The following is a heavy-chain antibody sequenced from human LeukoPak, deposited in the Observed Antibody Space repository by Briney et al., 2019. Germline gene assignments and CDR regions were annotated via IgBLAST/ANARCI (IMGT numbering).Heavy chain of an antibody. V-gene: IGHV3-33*01. J-gene: IGHJ4*02. CDR2: IWYDGSNK. Sequence: GGSPRLSCAASGFTFSSYGMHWVRQAPGKGLEWVAVIWYDGSNKYYADSVKGRFTISRDNSKNTLYLQMNSLRAEDTAVYYCARDHSSGWYSDYFDYWGQGTLVTVSS. D-gene: IGHD6-19*01. CDR3: ARDHSSGWYSDYFDY. CDR1: GFTFSSYG.